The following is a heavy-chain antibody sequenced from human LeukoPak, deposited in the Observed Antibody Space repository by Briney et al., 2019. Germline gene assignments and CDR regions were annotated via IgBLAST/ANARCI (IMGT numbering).Heavy chain of an antibody. J-gene: IGHJ4*02. V-gene: IGHV1-46*01. Sequence: ASVKVSCKASGYTFTNYYIHWVRQAPGQGLEWMGLINPGGGNTNYAQNFQGRVTMTRDTSASTVYMQLSSLRSEDTAVYYCARTRIQLWKYFDYWGQGTLVTVSS. CDR1: GYTFTNYY. D-gene: IGHD5-18*01. CDR3: ARTRIQLWKYFDY. CDR2: INPGGGNT.